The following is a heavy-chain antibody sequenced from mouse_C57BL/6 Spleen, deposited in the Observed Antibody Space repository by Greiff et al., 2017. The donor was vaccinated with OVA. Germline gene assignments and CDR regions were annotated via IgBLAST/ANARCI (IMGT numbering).Heavy chain of an antibody. V-gene: IGHV5-6*01. CDR3: ARHYSYYAMDY. CDR2: ISSGGSYT. Sequence: EVMLVESGGDLVKPGGSLTLSCAASGFTFSSYGMSWVRQTPDKRLAWVANISSGGSYTYYPDSVKGRFTIFRDNAKNTLYLQMSSLKSEDTAMYYCARHYSYYAMDYWGQGTSVTVSS. D-gene: IGHD1-1*01. CDR1: GFTFSSYG. J-gene: IGHJ4*01.